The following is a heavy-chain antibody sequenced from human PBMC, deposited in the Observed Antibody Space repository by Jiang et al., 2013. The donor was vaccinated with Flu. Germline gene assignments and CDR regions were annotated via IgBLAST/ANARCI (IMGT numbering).Heavy chain of an antibody. CDR3: ARRYSSGWYTPGYFDL. J-gene: IGHJ2*01. CDR2: IYYSGST. V-gene: IGHV4-59*08. Sequence: KPSETLSLTCTVSGGSISSYYWSWIRQPPGKGLEWIGYIYYSGSTNYNPSLKSRVTISVDTSKNQFSLKLSSVTAADTAVYYCARRYSSGWYTPGYFDLWGRGTLVTVSS. D-gene: IGHD6-19*01. CDR1: GGSISSYY.